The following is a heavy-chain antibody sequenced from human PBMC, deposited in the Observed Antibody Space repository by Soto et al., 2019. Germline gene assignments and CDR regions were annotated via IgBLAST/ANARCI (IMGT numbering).Heavy chain of an antibody. D-gene: IGHD2-15*01. CDR1: GFTFSNAW. Sequence: EVQLVESGGGLVKPGGSLRLSCAAAGFTFSNAWMSWVRQAPGKGLEWVGRIKSKTDGGTTDYAAPVKGRFTISRDDSINTLYLQMNSLKTEDTAVYYCTTDGSGCSGGSCYSIDYWGQGTLVTVSS. J-gene: IGHJ4*02. CDR3: TTDGSGCSGGSCYSIDY. CDR2: IKSKTDGGTT. V-gene: IGHV3-15*01.